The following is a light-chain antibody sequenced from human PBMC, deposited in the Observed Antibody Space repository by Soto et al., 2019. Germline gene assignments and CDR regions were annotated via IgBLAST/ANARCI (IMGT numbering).Light chain of an antibody. Sequence: DMQMTQYPSTLSASVGDRVTITCRASQSISSWLAWYQQKAGKAPKLLIYDASTLESGVPSRFSGSGSGTEFTLTSTSLQPDDFATYYCQQYNTYSEAFGQGTKVDIK. V-gene: IGKV1-5*01. CDR2: DAS. CDR1: QSISSW. J-gene: IGKJ1*01. CDR3: QQYNTYSEA.